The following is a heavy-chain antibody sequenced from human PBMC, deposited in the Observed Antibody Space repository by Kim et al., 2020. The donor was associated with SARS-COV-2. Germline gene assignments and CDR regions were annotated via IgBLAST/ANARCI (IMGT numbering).Heavy chain of an antibody. CDR1: GFIFSSYA. CDR3: AKVVVGSFDY. D-gene: IGHD2-15*01. CDR2: ISYDGTNK. V-gene: IGHV3-30*18. Sequence: GGSLRLSCAASGFIFSSYAMHWVRQAPGKGLEWVAVISYDGTNKYYTDSVKGRFIISRDNSKDTLYMQMNSLRPEDTAVYYCAKVVVGSFDY. J-gene: IGHJ4*01.